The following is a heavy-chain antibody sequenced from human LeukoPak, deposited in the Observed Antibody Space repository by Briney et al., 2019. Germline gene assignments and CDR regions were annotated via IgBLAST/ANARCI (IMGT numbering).Heavy chain of an antibody. D-gene: IGHD3-3*01. CDR1: GFTFSSYW. V-gene: IGHV3-7*01. CDR2: IKQDGSEK. Sequence: GGSLRLSCAASGFTFSSYWMSWVRQAPGKGLEWVANIKQDGSEKYYVDSVKGRFTISRDNAKNSLYLQMNSLRAEDTAVYYCARAMIFGVVIFDYWGQGTLVTVSS. CDR3: ARAMIFGVVIFDY. J-gene: IGHJ4*02.